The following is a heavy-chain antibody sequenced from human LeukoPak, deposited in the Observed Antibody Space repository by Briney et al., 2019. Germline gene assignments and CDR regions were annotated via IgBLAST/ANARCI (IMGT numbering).Heavy chain of an antibody. J-gene: IGHJ4*02. D-gene: IGHD2-21*01. CDR1: GFTFDDYA. Sequence: TGGSLRLSCAASGFTFDDYAMHWVRQAPGKGLEWVSGISWNSGSIGYADSVKGRITISRDNAKNSLYLQMNSLRAEDTALYYCAVGVVGYWGQGTLVTVSS. CDR2: ISWNSGSI. CDR3: AVGVVGY. V-gene: IGHV3-9*01.